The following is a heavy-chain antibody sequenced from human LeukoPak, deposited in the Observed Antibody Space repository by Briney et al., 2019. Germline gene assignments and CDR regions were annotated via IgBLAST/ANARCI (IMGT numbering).Heavy chain of an antibody. CDR2: ISGSGGST. J-gene: IGHJ4*02. CDR1: GFTFSSYA. D-gene: IGHD3-3*01. CDR3: AKHEPDYDFWSGLNY. V-gene: IGHV3-23*01. Sequence: PGGSLRLSCAASGFTFSSYAMSWVRQAPGKGLEWVSAISGSGGSTYYADSVKGRFTISRDNSKNTLYLQMISLRAEDTAVYYCAKHEPDYDFWSGLNYWGQGTLVTVSS.